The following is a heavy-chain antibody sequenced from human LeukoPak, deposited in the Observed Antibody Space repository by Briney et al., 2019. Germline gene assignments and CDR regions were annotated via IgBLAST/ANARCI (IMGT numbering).Heavy chain of an antibody. D-gene: IGHD5-18*01. Sequence: PGGSLRLSCAASGFTFTTYAMSWVRQSPGKGLEWVSSISGSGGSTNYADSAKGRFTISRDNSKNTLYLQMNSLRAEDTAVYYCARGPPSYGAMVTPDPWGQGTLVTVSS. V-gene: IGHV3-23*01. CDR2: ISGSGGST. CDR3: ARGPPSYGAMVTPDP. J-gene: IGHJ5*02. CDR1: GFTFTTYA.